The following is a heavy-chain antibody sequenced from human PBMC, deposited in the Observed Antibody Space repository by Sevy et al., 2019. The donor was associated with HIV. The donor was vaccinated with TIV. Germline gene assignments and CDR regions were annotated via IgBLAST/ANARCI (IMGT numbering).Heavy chain of an antibody. D-gene: IGHD4-17*01. V-gene: IGHV3-23*01. CDR3: ARDLRTVTNYFDY. J-gene: IGHJ4*02. CDR1: GFSFDSYG. CDR2: ISGSGTRT. Sequence: GGSLRLSCAVSGFSFDSYGMTWVRQAPGKGLEWVSAISGSGTRTYYADSVKGRFIISRDNSKNTLDLQMNSLRAEDTAVYYCARDLRTVTNYFDYWGQGTLVTVSS.